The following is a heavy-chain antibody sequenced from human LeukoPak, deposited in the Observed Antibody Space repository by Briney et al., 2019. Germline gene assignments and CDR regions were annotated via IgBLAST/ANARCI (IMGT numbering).Heavy chain of an antibody. J-gene: IGHJ6*03. Sequence: GRSLRLSCAASGFTFSSYSMHWVRQAPGKGLEWVSSISYGGSNIYYADSVKGRFTISRDNSKNTLYLQMNSLRAEDTAVYYCAKAPGGDPRDYYHMDVWGKGTTVTISS. CDR1: GFTFSSYS. CDR3: AKAPGGDPRDYYHMDV. D-gene: IGHD3-16*01. V-gene: IGHV3-30*18. CDR2: ISYGGSNI.